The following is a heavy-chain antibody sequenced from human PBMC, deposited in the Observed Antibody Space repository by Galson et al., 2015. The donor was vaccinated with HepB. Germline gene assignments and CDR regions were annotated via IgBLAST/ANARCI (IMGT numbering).Heavy chain of an antibody. D-gene: IGHD6-13*01. CDR2: TYYRSKWYT. V-gene: IGHV6-1*01. CDR1: GDSVSSNSAA. CDR3: ARATGYSINWYGVDT. Sequence: YAISGDSVSSNSAAWNWIRQSPSRGLEWLGRTYYRSKWYTDYAVFVKSRITINPDTSKNQFSLQLSSVTPEDTAVYYCARATGYSINWYGVDTWGQGTLVTASS. J-gene: IGHJ5*02.